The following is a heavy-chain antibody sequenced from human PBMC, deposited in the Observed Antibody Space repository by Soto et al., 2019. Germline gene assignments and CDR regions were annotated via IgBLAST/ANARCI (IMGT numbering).Heavy chain of an antibody. CDR3: ARNDDEGRIFEY. V-gene: IGHV4-31*03. Sequence: SETLSLTCTVSGGSISSGGYYWSWIRQHPGKGLEWIGYIYYSGSTYYNPPLKSRVTISVDTSKNQFSLKLSSVAAADTAVYYCARNDDEGRIFEYWGQGTLVTVSS. J-gene: IGHJ4*02. CDR1: GGSISSGGYY. D-gene: IGHD1-1*01. CDR2: IYYSGST.